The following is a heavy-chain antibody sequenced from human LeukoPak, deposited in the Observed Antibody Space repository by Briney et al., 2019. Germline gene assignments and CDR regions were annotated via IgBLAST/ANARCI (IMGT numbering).Heavy chain of an antibody. CDR1: GYTFTGYY. V-gene: IGHV1-2*02. J-gene: IGHJ5*02. D-gene: IGHD3-22*01. CDR3: ARPYYYDSRIDP. Sequence: GASVKVSCKASGYTFTGYYMHWVRRAPGQGLEWMGWINPNSGGTNYAQKFQGRVTMTRDTSISTAYMELSRLRSDDTAVYYCARPYYYDSRIDPWGQGTLVTVSS. CDR2: INPNSGGT.